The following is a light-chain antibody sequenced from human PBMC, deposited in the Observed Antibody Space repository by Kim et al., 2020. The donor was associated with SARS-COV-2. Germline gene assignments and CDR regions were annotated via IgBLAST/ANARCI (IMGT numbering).Light chain of an antibody. J-gene: IGLJ2*01. V-gene: IGLV3-1*01. Sequence: SYELTQPPSVSVSPGQTASITCSGYKLGDKYVSWYQQKPGQSPVVVIYYDSDRPSGIPERFSGSNSGNTATLAISRVEAGDEADYYCQGWDSSSDHPDVVFGGGTQLTVL. CDR1: KLGDKY. CDR3: QGWDSSSDHPDVV. CDR2: YDS.